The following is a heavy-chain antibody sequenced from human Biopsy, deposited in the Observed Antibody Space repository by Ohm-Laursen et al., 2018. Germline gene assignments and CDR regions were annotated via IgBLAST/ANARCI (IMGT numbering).Heavy chain of an antibody. D-gene: IGHD3-22*01. J-gene: IGHJ2*01. CDR2: VYYTGST. CDR1: GDSISSYY. CDR3: ARDRGYYSDRSVPGYFDL. Sequence: GTLSLTCTVSGDSISSYYWSWIRQPPGKGLQWIGYVYYTGSTDYNPSLQSRVTISVDTSKNHFSLRLRSVTPADTAIYYCARDRGYYSDRSVPGYFDLWGRGTLVTVSS. V-gene: IGHV4-59*01.